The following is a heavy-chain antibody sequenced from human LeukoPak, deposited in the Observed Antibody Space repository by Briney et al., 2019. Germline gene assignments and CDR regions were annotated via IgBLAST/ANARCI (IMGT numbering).Heavy chain of an antibody. Sequence: GGSLRLSCAASGFAFSNYAMSWVRQAPGKGLEWVANIKQDGSEKYYVDSVKGRFTISRDNAKNSLYLQMNSLRAEDTAVYYCARRYCSGGSCYLEQFWFDPWGQGTLVTVSP. CDR1: GFAFSNYA. J-gene: IGHJ5*02. D-gene: IGHD2-15*01. CDR2: IKQDGSEK. V-gene: IGHV3-7*01. CDR3: ARRYCSGGSCYLEQFWFDP.